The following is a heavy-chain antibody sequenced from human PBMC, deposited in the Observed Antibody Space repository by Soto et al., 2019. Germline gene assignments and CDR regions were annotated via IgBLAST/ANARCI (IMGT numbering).Heavy chain of an antibody. D-gene: IGHD3-22*01. V-gene: IGHV3-30*18. CDR1: GFIFSNYG. Sequence: GGSLRLSCAASGFIFSNYGIHWVRQAPGKGLEWVALISYDGTNKYYADSVRGRFTISRDNSKNTLYLQMDSLRAEDTAVYFCAKGFYYDSCIDSWGQGA. J-gene: IGHJ4*02. CDR3: AKGFYYDSCIDS. CDR2: ISYDGTNK.